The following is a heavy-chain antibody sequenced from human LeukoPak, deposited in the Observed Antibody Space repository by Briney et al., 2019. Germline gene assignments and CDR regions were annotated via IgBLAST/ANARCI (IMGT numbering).Heavy chain of an antibody. V-gene: IGHV3-30*02. CDR1: GFTFSGHV. CDR3: AKDYYETSGYYYVFDN. J-gene: IGHJ4*02. D-gene: IGHD3-22*01. Sequence: AGGSLRLSCAASGFTFSGHVMNWVRQAPGKGREWVAFIRYDGSNKYYADSVKGRFTISRDNSKNTLYLQMNSLRPEDTAVYNCAKDYYETSGYYYVFDNWGQGTLVTVSS. CDR2: IRYDGSNK.